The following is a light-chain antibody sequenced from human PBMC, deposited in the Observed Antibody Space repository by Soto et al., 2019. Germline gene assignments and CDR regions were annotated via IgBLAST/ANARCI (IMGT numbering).Light chain of an antibody. CDR1: HSVSTN. V-gene: IGKV3-15*01. CDR2: AAS. CDR3: QQYNNWPLT. Sequence: EIVMTHSPATLSVSPGERATLSCRASHSVSTNLAWYQQKPGQAPRLLIYAASTRATGIPARFSGSGSGTEFTLTISSLQSEDFAVYYCQQYNNWPLTFGGGTKVEIK. J-gene: IGKJ4*01.